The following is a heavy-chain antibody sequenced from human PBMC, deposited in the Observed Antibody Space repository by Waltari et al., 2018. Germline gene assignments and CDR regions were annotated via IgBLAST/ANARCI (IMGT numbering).Heavy chain of an antibody. CDR1: GGSISSGSYY. J-gene: IGHJ2*01. Sequence: QVQLQESGPGLVKPSQTLSLTCTVSGGSISSGSYYWSWIRQPAGKGLEWLGYIYTSGSNNSYPSRKSRVTISVDTSKNQFSLKLGSVTAADTAVYYCARDRGRAYWYFDLWGRGTLVTVSS. CDR2: IYTSGSN. V-gene: IGHV4-61*09. D-gene: IGHD3-10*01. CDR3: ARDRGRAYWYFDL.